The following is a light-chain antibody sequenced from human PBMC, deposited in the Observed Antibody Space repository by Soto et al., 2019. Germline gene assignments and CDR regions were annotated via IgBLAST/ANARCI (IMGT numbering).Light chain of an antibody. CDR2: DDR. J-gene: IGLJ1*01. Sequence: SYELTQPPSVSVAPGQTASISCGGNNIGSRSVHWYQQKPGQAPVLVVYDDRDRPSGIPERFAGSNSGNTATLTISRVEAGHDAEYYCQVWDSTSDHYVFGTGTKVTVL. CDR3: QVWDSTSDHYV. V-gene: IGLV3-21*02. CDR1: NIGSRS.